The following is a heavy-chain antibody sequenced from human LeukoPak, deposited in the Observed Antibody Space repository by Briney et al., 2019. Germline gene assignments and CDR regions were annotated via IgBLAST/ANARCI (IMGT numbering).Heavy chain of an antibody. D-gene: IGHD4-17*01. J-gene: IGHJ3*02. Sequence: SETLPLTCTVSGGSISSGAYYWSWIRQPPGKDLEWIGYIYYSGNAYYNPSLKTRVTISVDTSKNQFSLKLNSVTAADTAVYYCARDYAGAFDIWGQGTMVTVSS. CDR3: ARDYAGAFDI. CDR2: IYYSGNA. V-gene: IGHV4-30-4*08. CDR1: GGSISSGAYY.